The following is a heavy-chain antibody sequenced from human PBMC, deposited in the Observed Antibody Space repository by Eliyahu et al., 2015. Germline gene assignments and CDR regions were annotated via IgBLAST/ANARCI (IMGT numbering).Heavy chain of an antibody. D-gene: IGHD7-27*01. V-gene: IGHV1-18*04. Sequence: QVQLVQSGTEVKKPGASVKXSCXASGXTFPTYGXXXXRQAPGQGLEWMGWIRASDGDTIYAQKFQGRVTVTTDTSTTTAYLELRSLTSDDTAVYFCARDRRINWAGDAFDVWGQGTMVTVSS. CDR2: IRASDGDT. CDR1: GXTFPTYG. J-gene: IGHJ3*01. CDR3: ARDRRINWAGDAFDV.